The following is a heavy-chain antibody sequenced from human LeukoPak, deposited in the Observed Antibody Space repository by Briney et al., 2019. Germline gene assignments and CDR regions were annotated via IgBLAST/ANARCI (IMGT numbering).Heavy chain of an antibody. V-gene: IGHV4-30-4*01. D-gene: IGHD6-13*01. J-gene: IGHJ4*02. CDR2: IYFSGST. Sequence: PSQTLSLTCTVSGGSISSGDYYWSWIRQPPGKGLEWIGYIYFSGSTNYNPSLKSRVAISVDTSQNQFSLKLTSVTAADTAVYYCATRSSSLYPFDYWGQGTLVTVSS. CDR3: ATRSSSLYPFDY. CDR1: GGSISSGDYY.